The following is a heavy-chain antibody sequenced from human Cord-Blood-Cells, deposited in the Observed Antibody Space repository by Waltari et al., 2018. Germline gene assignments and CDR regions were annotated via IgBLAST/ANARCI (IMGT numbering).Heavy chain of an antibody. Sequence: QVQLVESGGGVVQPGRSLRLSCAASGFTFSSCGMIWVRQAPGKGLEWVAVIWYDGSNKYYADSVKGRFTISRDNSKNTLYLQMNSLRAEDTAVYYCARGNDYGDYWGQGTLVTVSS. J-gene: IGHJ4*02. CDR1: GFTFSSCG. CDR3: ARGNDYGDY. CDR2: IWYDGSNK. V-gene: IGHV3-33*01.